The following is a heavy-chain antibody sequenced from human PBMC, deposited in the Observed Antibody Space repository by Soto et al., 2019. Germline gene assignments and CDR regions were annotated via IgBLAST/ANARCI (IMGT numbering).Heavy chain of an antibody. Sequence: ASVKFSCKASGFSFTGYYIHWLRQAPGQGLEWMGWINAHSGGTEYAQKFQGRVTLTSDTSIATAYLTLTSLTSDDTALYYYAKDLTRQLAYWLDPWGQGTQVTVSS. J-gene: IGHJ5*02. CDR3: AKDLTRQLAYWLDP. D-gene: IGHD6-6*01. V-gene: IGHV1-2*02. CDR1: GFSFTGYY. CDR2: INAHSGGT.